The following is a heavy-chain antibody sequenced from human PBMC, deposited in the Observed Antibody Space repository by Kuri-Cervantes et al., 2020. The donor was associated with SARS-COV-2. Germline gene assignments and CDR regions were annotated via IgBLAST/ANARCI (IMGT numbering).Heavy chain of an antibody. D-gene: IGHD5-24*01. CDR1: GFTFSSYG. CDR3: ARDHRDGYNWSSFFGGMDV. CDR2: ISYDGSNK. J-gene: IGHJ6*02. V-gene: IGHV3-30*03. Sequence: GESLKISCAASGFTFSSYGMHWVRQAPGKGLEWVAVISYDGSNKYYADSVKGRFTISRDNSKNTLYLQMNSLRAEDTAVYYCARDHRDGYNWSSFFGGMDVWGQGTTVTVSS.